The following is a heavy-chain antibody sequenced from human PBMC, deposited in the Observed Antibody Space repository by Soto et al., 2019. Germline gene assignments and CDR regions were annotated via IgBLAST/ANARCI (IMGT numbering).Heavy chain of an antibody. CDR1: GFTFISSA. J-gene: IGHJ4*02. CDR2: IVVGSGDT. V-gene: IGHV1-58*01. CDR3: AADYYDTRGFYFDY. D-gene: IGHD3-22*01. Sequence: SVKVSCKASGFTFISSAVQWVRQARGQRLEWIGWIVVGSGDTNYSQKFQVRVTITRDMSTSTAYMELSSLRSEDTAVYYCAADYYDTRGFYFDYWGQGALVTVSS.